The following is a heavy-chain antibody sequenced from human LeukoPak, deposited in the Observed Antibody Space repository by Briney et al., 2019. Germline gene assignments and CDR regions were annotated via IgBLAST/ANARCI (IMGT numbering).Heavy chain of an antibody. CDR3: ARASFWFDYSGYYFDY. D-gene: IGHD2-15*01. J-gene: IGHJ4*02. CDR1: GFTISSNY. Sequence: PGGSLRLSCAASGFTISSNYMSWVRQAPGKGLEWVSVIYSGGGTYYADSVKGRFTISRDNSKSTVSLQMNSLRAEDTAVYYCARASFWFDYSGYYFDYWGQGTLVTVSS. V-gene: IGHV3-66*01. CDR2: IYSGGGT.